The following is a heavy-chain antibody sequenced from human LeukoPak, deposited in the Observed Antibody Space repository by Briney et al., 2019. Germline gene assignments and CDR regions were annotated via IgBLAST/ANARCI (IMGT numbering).Heavy chain of an antibody. CDR1: GFTFSSYA. Sequence: GGSLRLSCAASGFTFSSYAMHWVRQAPGKGLEWVAVISYDGSNKYYADSVKGRFTISRDNSKNTLYLQMDSLRVEDTAVFYCARKPITGSHSGAFDIWGQGTMVTVSS. V-gene: IGHV3-30-3*01. CDR2: ISYDGSNK. D-gene: IGHD1-26*01. J-gene: IGHJ3*02. CDR3: ARKPITGSHSGAFDI.